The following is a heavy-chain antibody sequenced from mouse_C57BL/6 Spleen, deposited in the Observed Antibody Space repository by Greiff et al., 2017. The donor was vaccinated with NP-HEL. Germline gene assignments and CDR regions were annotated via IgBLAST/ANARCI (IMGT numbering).Heavy chain of an antibody. J-gene: IGHJ4*01. V-gene: IGHV5-12*01. D-gene: IGHD2-4*01. CDR3: ARHDYDVGMDY. CDR2: ISNGGGST. CDR1: GFTFSDYY. Sequence: EVMLVESGGGLVQPGGSLKLSCAASGFTFSDYYMYWVRQTPEKRLEWVAYISNGGGSTYYPDTVKGRFTIAKDNAKNTLYLQMRRLKSEDTAMYYCARHDYDVGMDYWGQGTSVTVSS.